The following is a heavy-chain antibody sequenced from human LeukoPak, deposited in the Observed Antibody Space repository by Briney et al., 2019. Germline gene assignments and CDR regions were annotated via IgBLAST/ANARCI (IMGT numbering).Heavy chain of an antibody. J-gene: IGHJ4*02. CDR1: GYNFTTHW. D-gene: IGHD3-16*02. CDR2: IYPADSDT. V-gene: IGHV5-51*01. CDR3: ARRADVWGSYRFFDH. Sequence: GESLKISCKGSGYNFTTHWIGWVRQMPGKGLEWMGIIYPADSDTTYSPSFQGQVTISADTSITTAYLQWSSLKASGTAIYYCARRADVWGSYRFFDHWGQGTLVTVSS.